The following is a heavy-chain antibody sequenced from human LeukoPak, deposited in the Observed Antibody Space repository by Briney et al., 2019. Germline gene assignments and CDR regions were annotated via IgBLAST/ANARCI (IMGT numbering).Heavy chain of an antibody. Sequence: GGSLRLSCAASGFTFSSYAMHWARQAPGKGLEYVSAISSNGGSTYYANSVKGRFTISRDNAKNSLYLQMNNLRAEDTAMFYCATSMAQDVDAFHIWGQGTMVTVSS. CDR1: GFTFSSYA. CDR3: ATSMAQDVDAFHI. V-gene: IGHV3-64*01. D-gene: IGHD2-21*01. J-gene: IGHJ3*02. CDR2: ISSNGGST.